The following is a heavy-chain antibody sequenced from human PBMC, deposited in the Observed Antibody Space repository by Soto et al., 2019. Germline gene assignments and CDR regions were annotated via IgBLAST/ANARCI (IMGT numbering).Heavy chain of an antibody. V-gene: IGHV3-66*01. CDR3: ARGSLY. Sequence: PGGSLRLSCAASGLIVSSNDMSWVRQAPGKGLECVSIIYSADNTFYVDSVKGRFIISRDNSKNTVYLQMNSLRADDTAVYYCARGSLYWGQGTLVTVPQ. J-gene: IGHJ4*01. CDR2: IYSADNT. CDR1: GLIVSSND.